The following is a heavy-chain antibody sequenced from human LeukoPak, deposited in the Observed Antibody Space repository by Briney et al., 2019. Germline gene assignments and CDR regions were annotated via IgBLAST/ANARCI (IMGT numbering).Heavy chain of an antibody. CDR3: ATSTAAAGTD. CDR2: ISYDGSNE. J-gene: IGHJ4*02. D-gene: IGHD6-13*01. Sequence: GGSLRLSCAASGFTSSSYALNWVRQAPGKGLEWVAVISYDGSNEYYADSVKGRFTISRDNSKNTLYLQMSSLRAEDTAVYYCATSTAAAGTDWGQGTLVTVSS. CDR1: GFTSSSYA. V-gene: IGHV3-30*03.